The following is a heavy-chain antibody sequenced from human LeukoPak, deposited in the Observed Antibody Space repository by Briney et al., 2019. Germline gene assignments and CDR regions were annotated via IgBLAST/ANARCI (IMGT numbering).Heavy chain of an antibody. CDR1: GFTFSSSW. CDR3: AKRQTTVTTPAGSLAFDI. D-gene: IGHD4-17*01. J-gene: IGHJ3*02. CDR2: IKPDGSDK. Sequence: GGSLRLSCAASGFTFSSSWMTWVRQAPGKGLEWVAIIKPDGSDKYYVDSVKGRFTISRDNAKNSLYLQMNSLRAEDTAVYYCAKRQTTVTTPAGSLAFDIWGQGTMVTVSS. V-gene: IGHV3-7*01.